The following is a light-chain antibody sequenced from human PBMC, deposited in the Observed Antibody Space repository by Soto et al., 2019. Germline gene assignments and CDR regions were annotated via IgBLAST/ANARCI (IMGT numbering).Light chain of an antibody. Sequence: EIVMTQSPATLSVSPGERATLSCRTSESVRDNLAWYQKKPGQAPRLLIYGASTRATGIPDRFSGSGSGTDFTLTISRLEPEDFAVYYCQQYGSSITFGGGTKVEIK. J-gene: IGKJ4*01. CDR3: QQYGSSIT. V-gene: IGKV3-20*01. CDR1: ESVRDN. CDR2: GAS.